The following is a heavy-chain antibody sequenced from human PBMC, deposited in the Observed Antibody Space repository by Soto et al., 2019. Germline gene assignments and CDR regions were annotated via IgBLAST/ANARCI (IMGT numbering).Heavy chain of an antibody. CDR2: MNTDVSRT. Sequence: EVQLVESGGGLVQPGGSLRLSCAASGFTFSIYWMHWVRQVPGQGLEWVSRMNTDVSRTSYADSGRGRFVISRDDAKSTLYLQMNNLRAEDTAVYYCASGDGDQYDGHGYLGRHWGQGTLVTVSS. D-gene: IGHD5-18*01. J-gene: IGHJ4*02. CDR3: ASGDGDQYDGHGYLGRH. CDR1: GFTFSIYW. V-gene: IGHV3-74*01.